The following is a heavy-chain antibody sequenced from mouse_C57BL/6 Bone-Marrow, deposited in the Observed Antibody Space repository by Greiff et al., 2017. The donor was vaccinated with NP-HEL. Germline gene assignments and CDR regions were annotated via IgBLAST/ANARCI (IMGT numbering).Heavy chain of an antibody. CDR2: IDPSDSYT. D-gene: IGHD2-5*01. CDR3: ARDSSNYYWYFDV. J-gene: IGHJ1*03. CDR1: GYTFTSYW. V-gene: IGHV1-59*01. Sequence: VQLQQPGAELVRPGTSVKLSCKASGYTFTSYWMHWVKQRPGQGLEWIGVIDPSDSYTNYNQKFKGKATLTVDTSSSTAYMQLSSLTSEDSAVYYCARDSSNYYWYFDVWGTGTTVTVSS.